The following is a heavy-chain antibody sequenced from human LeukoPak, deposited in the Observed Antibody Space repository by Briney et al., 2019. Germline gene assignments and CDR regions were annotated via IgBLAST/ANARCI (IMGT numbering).Heavy chain of an antibody. J-gene: IGHJ4*02. Sequence: GGSLRLSCAASGFTVSSNYMSWVRQAPGKGLEWVSVIYSGGSTYYADSVKGRFTIFRDNSKNTLYLQMNSLRAEDTAVYYCARDEAAGDSDLFDYWGQGTLVTVSS. D-gene: IGHD6-13*01. CDR3: ARDEAAGDSDLFDY. V-gene: IGHV3-66*02. CDR1: GFTVSSNY. CDR2: IYSGGST.